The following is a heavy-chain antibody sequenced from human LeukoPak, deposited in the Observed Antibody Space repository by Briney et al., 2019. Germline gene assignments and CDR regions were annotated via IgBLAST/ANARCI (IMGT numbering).Heavy chain of an antibody. D-gene: IGHD6-19*01. CDR1: GYTFTGYY. J-gene: IGHJ5*02. Sequence: ASVKVSCKASGYTFTGYYMHWVRQAPGQGLEWMGWINPNSGGTNYAQKFQGRVTMTRDTSISTAYMELSRLRSDDTAVYYCARHIAVASKNNWFDPWGQGTLVTVSS. V-gene: IGHV1-2*02. CDR3: ARHIAVASKNNWFDP. CDR2: INPNSGGT.